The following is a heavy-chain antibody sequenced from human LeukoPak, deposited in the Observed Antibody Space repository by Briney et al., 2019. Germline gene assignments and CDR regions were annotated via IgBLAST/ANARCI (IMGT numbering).Heavy chain of an antibody. CDR3: VRDSAITYWYFDL. CDR2: INPSGGST. D-gene: IGHD2-2*01. Sequence: ASVKVSCKASGYTFTSYYMHWVRQAPGQGLEWMGIINPSGGSTSYAQKFQGRVTMTRDMSTSTVYMELSSLRSEDTAVYYCVRDSAITYWYFDLWGRGTLVTVSS. V-gene: IGHV1-46*01. CDR1: GYTFTSYY. J-gene: IGHJ2*01.